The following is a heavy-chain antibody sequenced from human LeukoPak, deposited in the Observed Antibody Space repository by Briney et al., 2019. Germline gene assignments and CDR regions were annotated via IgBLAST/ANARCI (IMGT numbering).Heavy chain of an antibody. CDR1: GFSLSTSGVG. V-gene: IGHV2-5*02. CDR2: IYWDDDK. D-gene: IGHD6-19*01. J-gene: IGHJ3*02. Sequence: ESGPTRVKPTQTLTLTCTFSGFSLSTSGVGVGWIRQPPGKALEWLALIYWDDDKRYSPSLKSRLTITKDTSKNQVVLTMTNMDPVDTATYYCAHRHRHSSGWWLVAFDIWGQGTMVTVSS. CDR3: AHRHRHSSGWWLVAFDI.